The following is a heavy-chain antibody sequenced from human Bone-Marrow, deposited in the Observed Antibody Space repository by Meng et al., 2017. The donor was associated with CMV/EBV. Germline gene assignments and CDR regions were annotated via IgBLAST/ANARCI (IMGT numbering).Heavy chain of an antibody. D-gene: IGHD3-22*01. CDR3: AKVGDNYYDTGGFYDAADY. CDR2: ISASGSST. CDR1: GFTFSSYA. J-gene: IGHJ4*02. V-gene: IGHV3-23*01. Sequence: GESLKISCAASGFTFSSYAMTWVRQAPGKGLEWVSAISASGSSTYYADSVKGRFTIYRDSSENTLYLQMNSLRAEDTAVYYCAKVGDNYYDTGGFYDAADYWGQGTVVTVSS.